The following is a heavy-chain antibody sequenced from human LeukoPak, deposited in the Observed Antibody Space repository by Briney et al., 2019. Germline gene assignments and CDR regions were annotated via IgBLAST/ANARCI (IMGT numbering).Heavy chain of an antibody. CDR2: ISYDGSNK. CDR3: AKEGSIFGVVIRPYYFDY. D-gene: IGHD3-3*01. Sequence: GRSLRLSCGASGFTFSSYSMHWVRQAPGKGLEWVAVISYDGSNKYYADSVKGRFTISRDNSKNTLSLQMNSLRAEDTAVYYCAKEGSIFGVVIRPYYFDYWGQGTLVTVSS. CDR1: GFTFSSYS. V-gene: IGHV3-30*04. J-gene: IGHJ4*02.